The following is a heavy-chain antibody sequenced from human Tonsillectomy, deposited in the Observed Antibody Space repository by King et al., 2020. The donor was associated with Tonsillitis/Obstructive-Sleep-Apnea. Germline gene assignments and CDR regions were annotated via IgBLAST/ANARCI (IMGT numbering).Heavy chain of an antibody. J-gene: IGHJ4*02. CDR1: GLTFSSYW. CDR3: ARAMVPNYFDY. V-gene: IGHV3-7*04. Sequence: VQLVESGGGLVQPGGSLRLSCAASGLTFSSYWMSWVRQAPGKGLEWVANIKQDGSEKYYVDSVKGRLTISRDNAKKSLNLQMNSLRAEDTAVYYCARAMVPNYFDYWGQGTLVTVSS. D-gene: IGHD3-10*01. CDR2: IKQDGSEK.